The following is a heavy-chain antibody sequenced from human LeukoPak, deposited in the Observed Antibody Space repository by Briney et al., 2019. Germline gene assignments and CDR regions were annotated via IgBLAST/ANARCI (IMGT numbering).Heavy chain of an antibody. D-gene: IGHD2-8*01. V-gene: IGHV3-7*01. J-gene: IGHJ4*02. CDR3: ATQSDGVVF. Sequence: GGSLRLSCVASGFTFSGYWMHWVRQAPGKGLEWVANIKQDGSEKNYVDSVKGRFTISRDNAKKSLYLQMNSLTAEDTAMYHCATQSDGVVFWGQGTLVTVSS. CDR1: GFTFSGYW. CDR2: IKQDGSEK.